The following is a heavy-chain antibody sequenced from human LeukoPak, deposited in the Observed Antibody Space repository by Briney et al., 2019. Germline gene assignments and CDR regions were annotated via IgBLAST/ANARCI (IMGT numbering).Heavy chain of an antibody. D-gene: IGHD3-10*01. Sequence: ASVKVSCKASGYTFTGYYMHWVRQAPGQGLEWMGWINPNSGGTNYAQKFQGRVTMTRDTSISTAYMELSRLRSDDTAVYYCARMNYYGSGSYYTYYFDYWGQGTLVTVSS. CDR3: ARMNYYGSGSYYTYYFDY. CDR1: GYTFTGYY. V-gene: IGHV1-2*02. J-gene: IGHJ4*02. CDR2: INPNSGGT.